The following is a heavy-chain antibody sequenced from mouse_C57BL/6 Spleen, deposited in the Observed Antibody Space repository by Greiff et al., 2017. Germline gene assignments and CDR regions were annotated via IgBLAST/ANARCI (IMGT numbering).Heavy chain of an antibody. D-gene: IGHD2-3*01. V-gene: IGHV1-26*01. J-gene: IGHJ3*01. CDR3: AYDGYYSFAY. CDR1: GYTFTDYY. Sequence: VQLQQSGPELVKPGASVKISCKASGYTFTDYYMNWVKQSHGKSLEWIGDINPNNGGTSYNQKFKGKATLTVDKSSSTAYMELRSLTSEDSAVYYCAYDGYYSFAYWGQGTLVTVSA. CDR2: INPNNGGT.